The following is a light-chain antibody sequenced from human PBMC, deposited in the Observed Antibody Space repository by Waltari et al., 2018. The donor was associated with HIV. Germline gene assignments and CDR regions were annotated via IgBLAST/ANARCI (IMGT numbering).Light chain of an antibody. V-gene: IGLV2-23*02. CDR2: EVN. J-gene: IGLJ2*01. CDR3: CSYAIGGTFV. CDR1: SSAVGSYYL. Sequence: QSALTQPASVSGSPGQSITMSCTGTSSAVGSYYLVSWYQQHPGKAPKLIIYEVNKRPPGITNRFSGFKSGNTASLTITGLQAEDEADYHCCSYAIGGTFVFGGGTKVTVL.